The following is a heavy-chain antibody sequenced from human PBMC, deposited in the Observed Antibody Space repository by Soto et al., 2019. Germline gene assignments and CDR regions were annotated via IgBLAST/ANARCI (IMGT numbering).Heavy chain of an antibody. V-gene: IGHV6-1*01. CDR2: TYFRSKWSN. Sequence: SQPLSLTCAISGDSVSTNSAAWDWIRQSPSRGLEWLGRTYFRSKWSNDYVESLKSRITINPDTSKNQFSLLLNSVTPEDTAVYYCAREYSDAFDVWGQGTMVTVSS. CDR1: GDSVSTNSAA. CDR3: AREYSDAFDV. J-gene: IGHJ3*01. D-gene: IGHD2-15*01.